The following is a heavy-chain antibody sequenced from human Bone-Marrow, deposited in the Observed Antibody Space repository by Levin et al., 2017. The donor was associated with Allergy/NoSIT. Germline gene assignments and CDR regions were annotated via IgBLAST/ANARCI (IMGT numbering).Heavy chain of an antibody. D-gene: IGHD6-6*01. CDR3: AKGDPYRSSVGINYGMDV. J-gene: IGHJ6*02. Sequence: GGSLRLSCVASGFTFSNYAMTWVRQVPGKGLEWVSDISASGDTTYYADSVKGRFTVSRDNSKTTLYLQMSSLRAEDTAVYYCAKGDPYRSSVGINYGMDVWGQGTTVTVSS. V-gene: IGHV3-23*01. CDR1: GFTFSNYA. CDR2: ISASGDTT.